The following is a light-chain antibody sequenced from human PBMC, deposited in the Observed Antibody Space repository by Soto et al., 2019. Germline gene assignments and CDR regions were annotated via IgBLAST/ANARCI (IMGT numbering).Light chain of an antibody. V-gene: IGLV2-14*03. CDR2: DVS. CDR1: NSDVGGYNY. Sequence: QSALTQPASVSGSPGQSITISCTGSNSDVGGYNYVSWYQQHPGKAPKLMIFDVSNRPSGVSNRFSGSKSGNTASLTISGLQAEDEAEYYCSSYATSSVVVFGGGTKLTVL. CDR3: SSYATSSVVV. J-gene: IGLJ2*01.